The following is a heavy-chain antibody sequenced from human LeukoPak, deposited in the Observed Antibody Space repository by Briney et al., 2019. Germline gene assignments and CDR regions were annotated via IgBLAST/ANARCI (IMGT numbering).Heavy chain of an antibody. V-gene: IGHV1-2*02. CDR2: INPNSGGT. CDR1: GYTFTGYY. Sequence: ASVKVSCKASGYTFTGYYMHWVRQAPGQGLEWMGWINPNSGGTNYAQKFQGRVTMTRDTSISTAYMELSRLRSDDTAVYYCVVPAAISQLDYWGQGTLVAVSS. J-gene: IGHJ4*02. CDR3: VVPAAISQLDY. D-gene: IGHD2-2*01.